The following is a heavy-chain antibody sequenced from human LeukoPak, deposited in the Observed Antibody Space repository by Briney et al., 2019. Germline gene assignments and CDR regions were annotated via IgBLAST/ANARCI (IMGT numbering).Heavy chain of an antibody. V-gene: IGHV4-59*12. J-gene: IGHJ4*02. Sequence: KPSETLYLTCTVSDGSISSYYWSWIPQPPGKGLEWIGYIYYSGSTNYNPSLKSRVTISVDTSKNQFSLKLSSVTAADTAVYYCARGLEHYYDSSGYFFLWGQGTLVTVSS. CDR1: DGSISSYY. CDR2: IYYSGST. D-gene: IGHD3-22*01. CDR3: ARGLEHYYDSSGYFFL.